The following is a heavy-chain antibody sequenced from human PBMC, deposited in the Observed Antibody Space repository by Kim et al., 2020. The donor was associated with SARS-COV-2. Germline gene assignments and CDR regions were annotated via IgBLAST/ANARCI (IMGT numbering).Heavy chain of an antibody. CDR2: ISYDGSNK. J-gene: IGHJ6*02. Sequence: GGSLRLSCAASGFTFSSYAMHWVRQAPGKGLEWVAVISYDGSNKYYADSVKGRFTISRDNSKNTLYLQMNSLRAEDTAVYYCARVELGYCSSTSCYAPYYYYGMDVWGQGTTVTVSS. CDR1: GFTFSSYA. D-gene: IGHD2-2*01. CDR3: ARVELGYCSSTSCYAPYYYYGMDV. V-gene: IGHV3-30*04.